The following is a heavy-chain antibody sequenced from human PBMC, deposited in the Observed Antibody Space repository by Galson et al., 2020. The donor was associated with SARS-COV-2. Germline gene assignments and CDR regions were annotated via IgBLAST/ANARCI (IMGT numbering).Heavy chain of an antibody. CDR2: ISSSSSTI. CDR3: ARDIAVAGWQYYFDY. V-gene: IGHV3-48*01. Sequence: GESLKISCAASGFTFSSYSMNWVRQAPGKGLEWVSYISSSSSTIYYADSVKGRFTISRDNAKNSLYLQMNSLRAEDTAVYYCARDIAVAGWQYYFDYWGQGTLVTVSS. J-gene: IGHJ4*02. CDR1: GFTFSSYS. D-gene: IGHD6-19*01.